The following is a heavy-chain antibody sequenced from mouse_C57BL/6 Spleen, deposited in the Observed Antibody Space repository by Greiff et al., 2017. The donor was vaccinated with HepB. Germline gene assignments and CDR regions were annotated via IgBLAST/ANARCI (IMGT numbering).Heavy chain of an antibody. V-gene: IGHV5-9-1*02. CDR3: TRDRGRGWFAY. CDR2: ISSGGDYI. J-gene: IGHJ3*01. Sequence: VQPAESGEGLVKPGGSLKLSCAASGFTFSSYAMSWVRQTPEKRLEWVAYISSGGDYIYYADTVKGRFTISSDNARNTLYLQMSSPKSEDTAIYYCTRDRGRGWFAYWGQGTLVTVSA. CDR1: GFTFSSYA.